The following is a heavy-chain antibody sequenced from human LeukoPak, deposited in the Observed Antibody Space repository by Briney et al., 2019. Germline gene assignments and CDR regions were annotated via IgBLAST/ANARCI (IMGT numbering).Heavy chain of an antibody. CDR1: GFTSSSYA. CDR3: AKDQFDGYNAFAY. CDR2: ISPRGDET. J-gene: IGHJ4*02. D-gene: IGHD5-24*01. V-gene: IGHV3-23*01. Sequence: GGSLRLSCAASGFTSSSYAMSCVRQAPGKGLEWVSGISPRGDETNYADSVRGRFTISRDNSKSTLYLQMNSLRAEDTAVYYCAKDQFDGYNAFAYWGQGTLVTVSS.